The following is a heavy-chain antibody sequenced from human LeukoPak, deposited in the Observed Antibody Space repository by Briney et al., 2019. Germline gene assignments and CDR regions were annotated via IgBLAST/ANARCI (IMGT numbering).Heavy chain of an antibody. CDR2: IHYSGRT. Sequence: SETLSLTCTVSGGSISSDTYYWGWIRQPPGKGPEWIGSIHYSGRTYYNPSLKSRVTISVDTSNSQFSLKLSSLTAADTAVYYCAVIYRYSGLNYYFDYWGQGTLVTVSS. D-gene: IGHD5-12*01. V-gene: IGHV4-39*01. CDR3: AVIYRYSGLNYYFDY. J-gene: IGHJ4*02. CDR1: GGSISSDTYY.